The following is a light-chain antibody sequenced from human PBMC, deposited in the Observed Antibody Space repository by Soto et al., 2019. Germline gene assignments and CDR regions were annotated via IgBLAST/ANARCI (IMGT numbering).Light chain of an antibody. V-gene: IGLV1-44*01. CDR3: AAWDDSLNGVV. J-gene: IGLJ2*01. CDR2: TTS. Sequence: QPVLTQPPSASATPGQRVTISCSGSNSNIGSNTVTWYQQLPGTAPKLLIYTTSQRPSGVPDRFSGSKSGTSASLAVSGLQSEDEADYYCAAWDDSLNGVVFGGGTKLTVL. CDR1: NSNIGSNT.